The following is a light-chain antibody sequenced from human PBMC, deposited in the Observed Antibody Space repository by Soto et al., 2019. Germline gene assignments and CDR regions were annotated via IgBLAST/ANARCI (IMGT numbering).Light chain of an antibody. CDR3: CSFAGSNTFV. CDR1: SSDVGTYNL. CDR2: EVN. V-gene: IGLV2-23*02. J-gene: IGLJ2*01. Sequence: QSALTQPASVSGSPGQSITISCTGTSSDVGTYNLVSWYQQLPGKAPELMIFEVNKRPSGVSDRFSGSKSGNTASLTISGLQAEDEADYYCCSFAGSNTFVFGGGTKLTVL.